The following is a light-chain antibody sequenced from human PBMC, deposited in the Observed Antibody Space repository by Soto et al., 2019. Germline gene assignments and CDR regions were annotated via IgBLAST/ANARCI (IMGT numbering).Light chain of an antibody. CDR1: TSNIGSDY. CDR3: ATWDYSLSGVI. Sequence: QSALTQPPSVSAAPGQKVSISCSGSTSNIGSDYVSWYQHLPGTAPRLLIYDNNKRPSGIPDRFSGSKSGTSATLGITGLQTGDEADYYCATWDYSLSGVIFGGGTKLTVL. J-gene: IGLJ2*01. CDR2: DNN. V-gene: IGLV1-51*01.